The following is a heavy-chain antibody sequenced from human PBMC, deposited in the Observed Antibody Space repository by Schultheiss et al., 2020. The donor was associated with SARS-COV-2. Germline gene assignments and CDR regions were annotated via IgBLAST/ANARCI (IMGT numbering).Heavy chain of an antibody. Sequence: ASVKVSCKASGYTFTSYGISWVRQAPGQGLEWMGWISAYNGNTNYAQKLQGRVTMTTDTSTSTAYMELRSLSSDDTAVYYCARVGSRITMVRGVTNAFDIWGQGTMVTVSS. V-gene: IGHV1-18*01. CDR2: ISAYNGNT. CDR1: GYTFTSYG. J-gene: IGHJ3*02. CDR3: ARVGSRITMVRGVTNAFDI. D-gene: IGHD3-10*01.